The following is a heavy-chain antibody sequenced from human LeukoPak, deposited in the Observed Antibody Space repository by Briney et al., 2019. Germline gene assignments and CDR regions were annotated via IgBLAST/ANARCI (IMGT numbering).Heavy chain of an antibody. D-gene: IGHD2-2*01. CDR3: ARWRGSTSERSDY. Sequence: PEGSLRLSCRASGFTFSDYWMTWVRQAPGKGLEWVANIKQDGSAKYYVDSVKGRFTISRDNAKNSLYLQMDSLRVEDTATYYCARWRGSTSERSDYWGQGTLVTVSS. CDR2: IKQDGSAK. CDR1: GFTFSDYW. J-gene: IGHJ4*02. V-gene: IGHV3-7*01.